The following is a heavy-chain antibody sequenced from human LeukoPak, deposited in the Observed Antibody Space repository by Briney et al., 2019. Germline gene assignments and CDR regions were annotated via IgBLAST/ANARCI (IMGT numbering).Heavy chain of an antibody. V-gene: IGHV4-34*01. CDR2: INHSGST. Sequence: SETLSLTCAVYGGSFSGYYWSWIRQPPGKGLEWIGEINHSGSTNYNPSLKSRVTISVDTSKNQFSLKLSSVTAADTAVYYCARDLRSGAARPSWFDPWGQGILVTVSS. CDR3: ARDLRSGAARPSWFDP. J-gene: IGHJ5*02. CDR1: GGSFSGYY. D-gene: IGHD6-6*01.